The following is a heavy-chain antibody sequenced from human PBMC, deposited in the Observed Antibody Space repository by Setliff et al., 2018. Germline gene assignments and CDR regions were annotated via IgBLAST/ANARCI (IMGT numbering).Heavy chain of an antibody. D-gene: IGHD1-7*01. J-gene: IGHJ4*02. CDR1: GNIFTGHF. V-gene: IGHV1-2*02. CDR3: ARSTNYGMRFWFDN. Sequence: ASVKVSCKASGNIFTGHFLHWVRQAPGQGLEWMGWINPDTGDTHYPVNFQGRVTMTRDTSISTGSMELSRLRSDDTAVYFCARSTNYGMRFWFDNWGQGARVTVSS. CDR2: INPDTGDT.